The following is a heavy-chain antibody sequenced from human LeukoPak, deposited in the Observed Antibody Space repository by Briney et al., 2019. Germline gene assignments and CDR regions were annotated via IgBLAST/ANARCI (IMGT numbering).Heavy chain of an antibody. Sequence: PGGSLRLSCAASGFTFSDYYMSWIRQAPGKGLEWVSYISSSGSTIYYADSVKGRFTISRDNAKNSLYLQMNSLRAEDTAVYYCAFYSGYDWGDQYYMDVWGKGTTVTISS. CDR2: ISSSGSTI. CDR3: AFYSGYDWGDQYYMDV. D-gene: IGHD5-12*01. J-gene: IGHJ6*03. V-gene: IGHV3-11*04. CDR1: GFTFSDYY.